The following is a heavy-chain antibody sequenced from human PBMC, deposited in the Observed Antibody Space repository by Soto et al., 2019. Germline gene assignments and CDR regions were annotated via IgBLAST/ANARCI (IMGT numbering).Heavy chain of an antibody. V-gene: IGHV1-69*13. D-gene: IGHD3-10*01. CDR1: GGTFSSYA. CDR3: ASVNYGRSVYYYGMDV. J-gene: IGHJ6*02. CDR2: IIPIFGTA. Sequence: GASVKVSCKASGGTFSSYAISWVRQAPGQGLEWMGGIIPIFGTANYAKKFQGRVTITADESTSTAYMELSSLRSEDTAVYYCASVNYGRSVYYYGMDVWGQGTTVTVSS.